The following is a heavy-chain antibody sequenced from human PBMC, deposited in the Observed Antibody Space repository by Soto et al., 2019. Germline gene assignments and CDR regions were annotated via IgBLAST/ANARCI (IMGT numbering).Heavy chain of an antibody. CDR3: AKDMYSSGWYPDYYFDY. Sequence: PGGSLRLSCAASGFTFSSYAMSWVRQAPGKGLEWVSAISGSGGSTYYADSVKGRFTISRDNSKNTLYLQMNSLRAEDTAVYYCAKDMYSSGWYPDYYFDYWGQGTLVTVSS. J-gene: IGHJ4*02. V-gene: IGHV3-23*01. CDR1: GFTFSSYA. D-gene: IGHD6-19*01. CDR2: ISGSGGST.